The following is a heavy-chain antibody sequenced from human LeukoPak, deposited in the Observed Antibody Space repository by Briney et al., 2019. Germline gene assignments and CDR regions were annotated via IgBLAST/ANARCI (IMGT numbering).Heavy chain of an antibody. V-gene: IGHV1-69*13. CDR1: GGTFSSYA. J-gene: IGHJ3*02. CDR2: IIPIFGTA. D-gene: IGHD1-26*01. CDR3: ATADLVGATPPGAFDI. Sequence: GASVKVSCKASGGTFSSYAISWVRQAPGQGLEWMGGIIPIFGTANYAQKFQGRVTITADESTSTAYMELSSLRSEDTAVYYCATADLVGATPPGAFDIWGQGTMVTVSS.